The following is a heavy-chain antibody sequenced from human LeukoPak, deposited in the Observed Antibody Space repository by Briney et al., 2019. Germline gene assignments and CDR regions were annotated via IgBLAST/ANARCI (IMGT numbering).Heavy chain of an antibody. CDR2: ISSSSSYI. CDR3: GSSTTHRALGY. Sequence: GGSLRLSCAASGFTFSSYSMNWVRQAPGKGLEWVSSISSSSSYIYYADSVKGRFTISRDNAKNSLYLQMNSLRAEDTAVYYCGSSTTHRALGYWGQGTLVSVSS. D-gene: IGHD2/OR15-2a*01. CDR1: GFTFSSYS. V-gene: IGHV3-21*01. J-gene: IGHJ4*02.